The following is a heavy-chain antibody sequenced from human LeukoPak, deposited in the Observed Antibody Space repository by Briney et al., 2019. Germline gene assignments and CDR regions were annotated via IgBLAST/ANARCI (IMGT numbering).Heavy chain of an antibody. CDR2: IYPGDSDT. CDR1: GYTFSSYW. Sequence: GESLKISCKGSGYTFSSYWIAWVRQMTGKGLEWMGIIYPGDSDTRYSPSFQGQVTISADKSISTAYLQWSSLKASDTAMYYCARHPSDYGDYLYYFDYWGQGALVTVSS. J-gene: IGHJ4*02. V-gene: IGHV5-51*01. D-gene: IGHD4-17*01. CDR3: ARHPSDYGDYLYYFDY.